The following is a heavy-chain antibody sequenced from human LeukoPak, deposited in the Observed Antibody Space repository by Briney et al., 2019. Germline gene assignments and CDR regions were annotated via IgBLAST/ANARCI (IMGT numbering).Heavy chain of an antibody. D-gene: IGHD2-21*02. CDR2: IYYSGST. V-gene: IGHV4-59*01. CDR3: ARVTAVVVTANDAFDI. Sequence: SETLSLTCTVSGGSISSYYWSWIRQPPGKGLEWIGYIYYSGSTNYNPSLKSRVTISVDTSKNQFSLKLSSVTAADTAVYYCARVTAVVVTANDAFDIWGQGTMVTVPS. CDR1: GGSISSYY. J-gene: IGHJ3*02.